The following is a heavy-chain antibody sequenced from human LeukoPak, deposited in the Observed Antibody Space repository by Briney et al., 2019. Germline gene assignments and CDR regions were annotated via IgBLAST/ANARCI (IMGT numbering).Heavy chain of an antibody. Sequence: GSSVKVSCKASVGTFISYAISWVRQAPGQGREWMGGIIPIFGTANYAQKFQGRVTITADESTSTAYMELSSLRSEDTAVYYCVVGDDILTGYPTPPDYYYYYGMDGRGKRSPGTVS. V-gene: IGHV1-69*13. CDR3: VVGDDILTGYPTPPDYYYYYGMDG. CDR1: VGTFISYA. J-gene: IGHJ6*04. CDR2: IIPIFGTA. D-gene: IGHD3-9*01.